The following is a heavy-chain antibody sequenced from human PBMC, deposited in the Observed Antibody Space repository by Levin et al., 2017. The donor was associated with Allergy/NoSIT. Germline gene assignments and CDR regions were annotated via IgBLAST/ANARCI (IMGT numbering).Heavy chain of an antibody. J-gene: IGHJ4*02. D-gene: IGHD1-26*01. V-gene: IGHV3-15*01. CDR1: ISTFTDSW. Sequence: TGGSLRLSCAASISTFTDSWMSWVRQAPGKGLEWVGRIKKKLDGGTTEYAAPVEGRFTISRDDSRNTLYLEMNSLKTEDTAMYFCTTEWWDVFRDWGQGTLVTVSS. CDR2: IKKKLDGGTT. CDR3: TTEWWDVFRD.